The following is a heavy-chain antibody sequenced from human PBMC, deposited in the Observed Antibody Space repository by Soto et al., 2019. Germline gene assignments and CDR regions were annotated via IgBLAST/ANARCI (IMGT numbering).Heavy chain of an antibody. J-gene: IGHJ4*02. CDR1: GYGFTTYG. V-gene: IGHV1-18*01. CDR2: VSAHNGNT. D-gene: IGHD1-1*01. Sequence: QVHLVQSGAEVKKPGASVKVSCKGSGYGFTTYGITWVRQAPGPGLEWMAWVSAHNGNTNYAQKLQGRVTVTRDTSTSTAYMALRSLRSDGTAVYYCARGRYGDYWGQGALVTVSS. CDR3: ARGRYGDY.